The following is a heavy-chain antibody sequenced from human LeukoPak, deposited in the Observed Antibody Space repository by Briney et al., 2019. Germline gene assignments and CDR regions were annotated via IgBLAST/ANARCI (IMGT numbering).Heavy chain of an antibody. CDR2: INPNSGGT. Sequence: ASVKVSCKASGYTFTGYYIHWVRQAPGQGLEWMGWINPNSGGTNYAQKFQGWVTMTRDTSISTAYMELSRLRSDDTAVYYCARDRLWFGELLRGTTGKYGMDVWGQGTTVTVSS. J-gene: IGHJ6*02. V-gene: IGHV1-2*04. D-gene: IGHD3-10*01. CDR3: ARDRLWFGELLRGTTGKYGMDV. CDR1: GYTFTGYY.